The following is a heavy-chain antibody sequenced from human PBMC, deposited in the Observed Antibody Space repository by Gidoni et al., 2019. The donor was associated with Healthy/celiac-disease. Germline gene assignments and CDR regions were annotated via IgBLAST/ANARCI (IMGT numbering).Heavy chain of an antibody. CDR3: AKDSCKLCILTGYYLFDY. CDR2: ISGSGGST. V-gene: IGHV3-23*01. CDR1: GFTFSSFC. D-gene: IGHD3-9*01. Sequence: EVQLLESGGGLVQPGGSLRLSCAASGFTFSSFCLSWVRQAPGKGLEWVSAISGSGGSTYYADSVKGRFTISRDNSKNTLYLQMNSLRAEDTAVYYCAKDSCKLCILTGYYLFDYWGQGTLVTVSS. J-gene: IGHJ4*02.